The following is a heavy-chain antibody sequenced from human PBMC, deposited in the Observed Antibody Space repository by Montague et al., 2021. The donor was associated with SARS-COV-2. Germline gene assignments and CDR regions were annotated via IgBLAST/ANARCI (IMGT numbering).Heavy chain of an antibody. J-gene: IGHJ6*02. CDR3: VRGAEEAHFAMDV. V-gene: IGHV4-39*02. CDR1: GGFISDSYY. D-gene: IGHD3-10*01. CDR2: LYRSGSV. Sequence: SETLSLTCIVSGGFISDSYYWAWIRQPPGKGLEWLGSLYRSGSVXSNPALKSRVSISVDKSKNHFSLRLTSATAAETAVYYCVRGAEEAHFAMDVWGRGTTATVSS.